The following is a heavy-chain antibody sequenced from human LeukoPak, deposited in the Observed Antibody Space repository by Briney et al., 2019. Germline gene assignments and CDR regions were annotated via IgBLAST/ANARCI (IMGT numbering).Heavy chain of an antibody. J-gene: IGHJ5*02. V-gene: IGHV4-4*07. Sequence: SETLSLTCTVSGGSISSYYWSWIRQPAGKGLEWIGRIYTSGSTNYNPSLKSRVTMSVDTSKNQFSLKLSSVTAADTAVYYCARERLPAAISWSDPWGQGTLVTVSS. CDR3: ARERLPAAISWSDP. CDR2: IYTSGST. D-gene: IGHD2-2*01. CDR1: GGSISSYY.